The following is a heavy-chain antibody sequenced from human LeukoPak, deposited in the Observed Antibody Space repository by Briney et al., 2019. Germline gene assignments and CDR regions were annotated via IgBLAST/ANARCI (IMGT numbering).Heavy chain of an antibody. CDR3: ASIAAAGTDDS. CDR2: IWYDGSNK. Sequence: GGSLRLSCAASGFTFSSYGMRWVRQAPGKGLEWVAVIWYDGSNKYYADSVKGRFTISRDNSKNTLYLQMNSLRAEDTAVYYCASIAAAGTDDSWGQGTLVTVSS. CDR1: GFTFSSYG. V-gene: IGHV3-33*01. J-gene: IGHJ4*02. D-gene: IGHD6-13*01.